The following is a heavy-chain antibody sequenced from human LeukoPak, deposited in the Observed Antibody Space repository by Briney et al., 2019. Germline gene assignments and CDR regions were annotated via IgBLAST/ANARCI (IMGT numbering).Heavy chain of an antibody. CDR2: ISYDGTNS. V-gene: IGHV3-30*18. Sequence: GGSLRLSCAASGFTFSSYAMSWVRQAPGKGLEWVAGISYDGTNSYYADSVKGRFTISRDNSKSTLYLQINNLRPEDTAVYYCTKGGYSNSWYGDYWGQGTLVTVSS. CDR1: GFTFSSYA. CDR3: TKGGYSNSWYGDY. D-gene: IGHD6-13*01. J-gene: IGHJ4*02.